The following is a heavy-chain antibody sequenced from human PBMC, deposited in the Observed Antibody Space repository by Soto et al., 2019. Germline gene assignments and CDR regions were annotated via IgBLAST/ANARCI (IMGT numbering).Heavy chain of an antibody. Sequence: ASVKVSCKASGGTFSSYAISWVRQAPGQGLEWMGGIIPILGIANYAQKFQGRVTITADKSTSTAYMELSSLRSEDTAVYYCASPYYYDSSGYYYFDYWGQGTLVTVSS. CDR3: ASPYYYDSSGYYYFDY. J-gene: IGHJ4*02. D-gene: IGHD3-22*01. V-gene: IGHV1-69*10. CDR1: GGTFSSYA. CDR2: IIPILGIA.